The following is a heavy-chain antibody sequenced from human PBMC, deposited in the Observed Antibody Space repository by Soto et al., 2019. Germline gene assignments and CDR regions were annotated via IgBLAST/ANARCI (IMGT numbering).Heavy chain of an antibody. CDR3: ARGQRADYYGSGSYYKEPHDY. CDR2: MNPNSGNT. J-gene: IGHJ4*02. Sequence: ASVKVSCKASGYTFTSYDINWVRQATGQGLEWMGWMNPNSGNTGYAQKFQGRVTMTRNTSISTAYMELSSLRSEDTAVYYCARGQRADYYGSGSYYKEPHDYWGQGTLVTVSS. D-gene: IGHD3-10*01. CDR1: GYTFTSYD. V-gene: IGHV1-8*01.